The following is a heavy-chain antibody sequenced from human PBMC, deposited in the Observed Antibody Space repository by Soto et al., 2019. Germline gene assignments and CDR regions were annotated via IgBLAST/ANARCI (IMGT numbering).Heavy chain of an antibody. Sequence: QVHLVESVGGVVQPGKSLKVSCATSGFNFNSHGFHWVRQAPGKGLEWVAVIWYDGNVRYYADSVMGRFTISRDNSKNTVTLQMNSLRVEDTGVYYCARAIYGSGSFSDYWGQGTLVTVSS. D-gene: IGHD3-10*01. J-gene: IGHJ4*02. CDR3: ARAIYGSGSFSDY. CDR2: IWYDGNVR. V-gene: IGHV3-33*01. CDR1: GFNFNSHG.